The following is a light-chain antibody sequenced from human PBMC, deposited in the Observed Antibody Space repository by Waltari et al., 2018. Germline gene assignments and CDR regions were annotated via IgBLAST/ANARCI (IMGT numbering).Light chain of an antibody. CDR2: DVH. J-gene: IGLJ3*02. V-gene: IGLV2-14*03. Sequence: QSALTQPAYVSGSPGQSITISCTGTSSDIGAYNAVSWYQQHPGKAPKVVIYDVHNRPSGVSNRFSGSMSGNTASLTISGLQTEDEADYYCSSKTTRDTRLFGGGTKLTVL. CDR3: SSKTTRDTRL. CDR1: SSDIGAYNA.